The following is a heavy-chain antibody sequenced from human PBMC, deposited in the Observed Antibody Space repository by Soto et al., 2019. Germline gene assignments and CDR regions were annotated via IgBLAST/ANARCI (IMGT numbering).Heavy chain of an antibody. CDR3: TRLGYYDSSGYRRYYYVMDV. CDR2: IRSKATSYAT. Sequence: EVQLVESGGGLVQPGGSLKLSCAASGFTFSGSAMHWVRQASGKGLEWVGRIRSKATSYATAYAASVKGRFTISRDDSKNLAYLQINRLKTEDTAVYYCTRLGYYDSSGYRRYYYVMDVWGQGTTVTVSS. J-gene: IGHJ6*02. V-gene: IGHV3-73*02. CDR1: GFTFSGSA. D-gene: IGHD3-22*01.